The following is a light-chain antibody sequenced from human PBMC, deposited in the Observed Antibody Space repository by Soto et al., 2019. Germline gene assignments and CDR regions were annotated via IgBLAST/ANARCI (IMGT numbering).Light chain of an antibody. J-gene: IGKJ1*01. CDR1: QSLLHSNGYNY. Sequence: DIVMTQSPLSLPVTPGEPASISCRSSQSLLHSNGYNYLDWYLQKTGQSPQLLIYLGSNRASGVPDRFSGSGSGTDFTLKISRVEAEDVGVYYCMQALQTWTFGQGTKV. V-gene: IGKV2-28*01. CDR2: LGS. CDR3: MQALQTWT.